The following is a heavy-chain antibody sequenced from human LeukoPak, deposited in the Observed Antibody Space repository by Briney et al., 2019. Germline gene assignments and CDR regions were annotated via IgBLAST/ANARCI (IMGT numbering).Heavy chain of an antibody. CDR3: AKDRNRNYYDSSGYSFDY. V-gene: IGHV3-9*01. D-gene: IGHD3-22*01. Sequence: GGSLRLSCAVSGFTFDDYAMHWVRQAPGKGLEWVSGISWNSGSIGYADSVKGRFTISRDNSKNTLYLQMNSLRAEDTAVYYCAKDRNRNYYDSSGYSFDYWGQGTLVTVSS. J-gene: IGHJ4*02. CDR1: GFTFDDYA. CDR2: ISWNSGSI.